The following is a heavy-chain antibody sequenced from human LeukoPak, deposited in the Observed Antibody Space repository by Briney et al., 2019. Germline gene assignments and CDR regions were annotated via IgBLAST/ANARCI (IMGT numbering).Heavy chain of an antibody. CDR1: GFAFSSYS. J-gene: IGHJ4*02. D-gene: IGHD2-2*01. CDR3: ARARYCSSTSCYFDY. V-gene: IGHV3-21*01. CDR2: ISSSSSYI. Sequence: PGGSLRLSCAASGFAFSSYSMNWVRQAPGKGPEWVSSISSSSSYIYYADSVKGRFTISRDNAKNSLYLQMNSLRAGDTAVYYCARARYCSSTSCYFDYWGQGTLVTVSS.